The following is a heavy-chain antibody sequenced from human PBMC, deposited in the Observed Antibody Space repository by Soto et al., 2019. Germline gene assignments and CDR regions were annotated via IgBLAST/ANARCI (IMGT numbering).Heavy chain of an antibody. CDR2: INHSGST. D-gene: IGHD6-6*01. CDR3: ARGLLPPSSSSASYYFDY. CDR1: GGSFSGYY. Sequence: ASETLSLTCAVYGGSFSGYYWSWIRQPPGKGLEWIGEINHSGSTNYNPSLKSRVTISVDTSKNQFSLKLSSVTAADTAVYYCARGLLPPSSSSASYYFDYWGQGTLVTVSS. V-gene: IGHV4-34*01. J-gene: IGHJ4*02.